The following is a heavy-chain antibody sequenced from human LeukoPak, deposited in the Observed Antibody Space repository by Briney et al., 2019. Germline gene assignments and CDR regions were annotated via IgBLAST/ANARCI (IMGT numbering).Heavy chain of an antibody. V-gene: IGHV4-4*07. CDR3: AGAYQDFYYHSPDAFDI. Sequence: PSETLSLTCTVSGGSISSYYWSWIRQPAGKGLEWIGRIYTSGSTNYNPSLKSRVTMSVDTSKNQFSLKLSSVTAADTAVYYCAGAYQDFYYHSPDAFDIWGQGTMVTVSS. CDR1: GGSISSYY. J-gene: IGHJ3*02. D-gene: IGHD3-22*01. CDR2: IYTSGST.